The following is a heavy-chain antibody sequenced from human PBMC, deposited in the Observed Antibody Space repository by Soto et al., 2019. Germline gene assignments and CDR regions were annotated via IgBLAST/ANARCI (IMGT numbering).Heavy chain of an antibody. D-gene: IGHD5-12*01. CDR1: GANFTSIA. CDR3: ARDPPSSASSGFFCGYFDL. CDR2: IVPMFGSA. J-gene: IGHJ4*02. V-gene: IGHV1-69*18. Sequence: QVQLVQSGAEVKKPGSSVKVACKASGANFTSIAISWVRQAPGQGPEWMGKIVPMFGSANYAHNLYGRLTVSSDESATTVYMELTSLTSEDTAIYYCARDPPSSASSGFFCGYFDLWGQGSLVNVFS.